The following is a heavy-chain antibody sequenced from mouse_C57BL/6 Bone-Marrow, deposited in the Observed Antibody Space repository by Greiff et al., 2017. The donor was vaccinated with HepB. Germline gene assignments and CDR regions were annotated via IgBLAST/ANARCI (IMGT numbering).Heavy chain of an antibody. CDR1: GYTFTDYE. D-gene: IGHD1-1*01. CDR3: TRDYCSSLWFAY. J-gene: IGHJ3*01. V-gene: IGHV1-15*01. CDR2: IDPETGGT. Sequence: QVQLQQSGAELVRPGASVTLSCKASGYTFTDYEMHWVKQTPVHGLEWIGAIDPETGGTAYNQKFKGKAILTADKSSSTAYMELRSLTSEDSAVYYCTRDYCSSLWFAYWGQGTLVTVSA.